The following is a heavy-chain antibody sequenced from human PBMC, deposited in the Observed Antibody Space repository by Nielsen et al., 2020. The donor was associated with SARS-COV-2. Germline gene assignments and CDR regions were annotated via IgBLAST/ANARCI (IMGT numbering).Heavy chain of an antibody. Sequence: GGSLRLSCAASGFTFSSYDMHWVRQATGKGLEWVSAICTAGDTYYPGSVKGRFTISRENAKNSLYLQMNSLRAGDTAVYYCARDGSYGDYVYSWYFDLWGRGTLVTVSS. V-gene: IGHV3-13*01. CDR2: ICTAGDT. CDR3: ARDGSYGDYVYSWYFDL. D-gene: IGHD4-17*01. J-gene: IGHJ2*01. CDR1: GFTFSSYD.